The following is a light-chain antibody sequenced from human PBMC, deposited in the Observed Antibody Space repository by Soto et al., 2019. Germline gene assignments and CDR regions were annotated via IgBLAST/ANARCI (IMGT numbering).Light chain of an antibody. Sequence: EIVVTQSPAPLSVSPGERATLSWRARQSVSSSYLAWYQQKPGQAPRLLIYGASSRATGIPDRFSGSGSGTDFTLTISRLEPEDFAVYYCQQYGSSPPRLTFGGGTKVDIK. J-gene: IGKJ4*01. CDR1: QSVSSSY. CDR2: GAS. V-gene: IGKV3-20*01. CDR3: QQYGSSPPRLT.